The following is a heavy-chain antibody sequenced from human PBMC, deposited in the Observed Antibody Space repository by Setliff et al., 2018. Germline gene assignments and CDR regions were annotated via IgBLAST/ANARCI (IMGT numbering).Heavy chain of an antibody. J-gene: IGHJ5*02. CDR3: ARVVDMGWFDP. V-gene: IGHV3-23*01. CDR1: GFTFSASP. Sequence: PGGSLRLSCAASGFTFSASPMSWVRQAPGKGLEWVSTFSGSGVDTYYADSVKGRFTISRDYSKNTLFLQMNSLRLEDTAVYYCARVVDMGWFDPWGQGTLVTVSS. CDR2: FSGSGVDT.